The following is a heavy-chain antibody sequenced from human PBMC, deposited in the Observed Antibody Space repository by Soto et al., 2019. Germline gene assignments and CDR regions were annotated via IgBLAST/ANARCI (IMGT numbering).Heavy chain of an antibody. D-gene: IGHD4-17*01. CDR3: AHRGYGDYPRDNWFDP. CDR1: GFSLTSGGAG. CDR2: IYWNDDK. J-gene: IGHJ5*02. V-gene: IGHV2-5*01. Sequence: QITLKESGPTLVKPTQTLTLTCTFSGFSLTSGGAGVGWIRQPPGKGLEWLALIYWNDDKRYSPYLKSRLTITKDTSKNQVVLLMTNMDPVDTATYYCAHRGYGDYPRDNWFDPWGQGTLVTVSS.